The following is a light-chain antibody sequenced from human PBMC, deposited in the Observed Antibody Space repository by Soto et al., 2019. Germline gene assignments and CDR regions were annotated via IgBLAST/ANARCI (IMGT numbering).Light chain of an antibody. CDR2: DAS. V-gene: IGKV1-5*01. Sequence: DIQMTQSPSTLSASVGDRVTITCRASQSITNWLAWYQQRPGKAPKLLIYDASTLESGVPSRFSGSGSGTEFTLTISSLQPDDFATYYCQHYKIYSQTFGQGTKVDIK. J-gene: IGKJ1*01. CDR1: QSITNW. CDR3: QHYKIYSQT.